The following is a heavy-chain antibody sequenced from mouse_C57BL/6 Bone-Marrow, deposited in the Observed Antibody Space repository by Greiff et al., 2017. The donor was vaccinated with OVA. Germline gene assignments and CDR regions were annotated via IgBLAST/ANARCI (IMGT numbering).Heavy chain of an antibody. CDR3: ASAEPKIVYYGDYIDY. D-gene: IGHD1-1*02. Sequence: QVQLQQPGAELVKPGASVKLSCKASGYTFTSYWMQWVKQRPGQGLEWIGEIDPSDSYTNYNQKFKGKATLTVDTSSSTAYMQLSSLTSEDSAVYYCASAEPKIVYYGDYIDYWGQGTTLTVSS. CDR2: IDPSDSYT. V-gene: IGHV1-50*01. CDR1: GYTFTSYW. J-gene: IGHJ2*01.